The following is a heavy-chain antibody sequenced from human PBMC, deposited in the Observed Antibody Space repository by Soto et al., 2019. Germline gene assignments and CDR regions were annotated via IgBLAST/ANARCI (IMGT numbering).Heavy chain of an antibody. J-gene: IGHJ4*02. D-gene: IGHD2-2*01. CDR1: GYTFTTFG. CDR3: AKEYCDSSRCYLPDY. V-gene: IGHV1-18*01. CDR2: IDPKNGNT. Sequence: ASVKVSCKASGYTFTTFGISWVRQAPGQGLEWMGWIDPKNGNTKDAQKFQGRVTMTTDTSTSTAYMELRSLRSDDAAVYYCAKEYCDSSRCYLPDYWGQGALVTVSS.